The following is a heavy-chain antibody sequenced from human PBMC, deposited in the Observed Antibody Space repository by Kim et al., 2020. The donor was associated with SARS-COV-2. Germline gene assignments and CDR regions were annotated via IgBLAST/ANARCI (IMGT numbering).Heavy chain of an antibody. V-gene: IGHV3-30*01. CDR3: ARHTATSPFDY. Sequence: KYYADSVKGRCTISRDNSKNTLYLQMNSLRAEDTAVYYCARHTATSPFDYWGQGTLVTVSS. J-gene: IGHJ4*02. D-gene: IGHD5-18*01. CDR2: K.